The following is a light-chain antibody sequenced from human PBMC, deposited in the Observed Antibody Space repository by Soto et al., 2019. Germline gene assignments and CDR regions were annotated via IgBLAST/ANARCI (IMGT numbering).Light chain of an antibody. Sequence: QSVLTQPPSASGTPGQRVTISCSGSSSNIGRNTVNWYQQLPGTVPKVLIYSNNQRPSGVPDRLSGSKSGTSASLAISGLQSEDEADYYCAAWDDSLNAVVFGGGTKVTVL. CDR3: AAWDDSLNAVV. CDR1: SSNIGRNT. J-gene: IGLJ2*01. V-gene: IGLV1-44*01. CDR2: SNN.